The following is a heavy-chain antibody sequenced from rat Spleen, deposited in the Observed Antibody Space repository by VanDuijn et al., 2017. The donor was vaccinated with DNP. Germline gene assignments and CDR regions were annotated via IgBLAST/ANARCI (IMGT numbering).Heavy chain of an antibody. D-gene: IGHD1-10*01. CDR3: ARRAQPFWYFDF. Sequence: EVQLVESGGDLVQPGRSLNIYCVASGFTFNNYWMTWIRQVPGKGLEWVATITSSGGTTFYPDSVKGRFTISRDNAKNTLYLQMNSLGSEDTATDYCARRAQPFWYFDFWGPGTMVTVSS. CDR2: ITSSGGTT. J-gene: IGHJ1*01. CDR1: GFTFNNYW. V-gene: IGHV5-31*01.